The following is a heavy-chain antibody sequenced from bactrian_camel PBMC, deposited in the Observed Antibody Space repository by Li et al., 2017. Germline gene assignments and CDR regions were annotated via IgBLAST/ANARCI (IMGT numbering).Heavy chain of an antibody. CDR3: ARGEPVSFGY. CDR1: GFSFSNYY. Sequence: VQLVESGGGLVQPGGSLRLSCAASGFSFSNYYMNWVRQAPGKGLEWVSTIWRDGSITNYADSVKGRFTISRDNAKDTLYLHMYSLKPEDTAVYYCARGEPVSFGYWGQGTQVTVS. J-gene: IGHJ6*01. CDR2: IWRDGSIT. V-gene: IGHV3-2*01.